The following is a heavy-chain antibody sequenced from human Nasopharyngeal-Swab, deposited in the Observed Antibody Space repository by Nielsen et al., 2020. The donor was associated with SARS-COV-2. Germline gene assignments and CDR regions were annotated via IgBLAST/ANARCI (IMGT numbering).Heavy chain of an antibody. CDR3: ASRGGRWLQPVGYGMDV. Sequence: SVKVSCKASGGTFSSYAISWVRQAPGQGLEWMGGIIPIFGTANYAQKFQGRVTITADESTSTAYMELSSLRSEDTAVYYCASRGGRWLQPVGYGMDVWGQGTTVIVSS. D-gene: IGHD5-24*01. CDR1: GGTFSSYA. V-gene: IGHV1-69*13. J-gene: IGHJ6*02. CDR2: IIPIFGTA.